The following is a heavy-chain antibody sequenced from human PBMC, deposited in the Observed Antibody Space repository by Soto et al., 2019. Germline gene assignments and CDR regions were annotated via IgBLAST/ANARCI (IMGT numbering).Heavy chain of an antibody. Sequence: EVQLVESGGDLVQPGGSLRLSCAASGFTFSDFWMHWVRLMPGKGLVWVSRINGDGSTTTYADSVEGRFTISRDNAKNTVFLDMRRLRVDDTAVYSCTKVWDASSWADFDPWCQGTLVTVSS. J-gene: IGHJ5*02. CDR1: GFTFSDFW. CDR3: TKVWDASSWADFDP. CDR2: INGDGSTT. V-gene: IGHV3-74*03. D-gene: IGHD6-13*01.